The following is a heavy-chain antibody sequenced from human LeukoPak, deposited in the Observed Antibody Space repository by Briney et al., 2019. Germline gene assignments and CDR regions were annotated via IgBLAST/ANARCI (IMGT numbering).Heavy chain of an antibody. CDR2: IIPIFGTA. CDR1: GGTFISHA. D-gene: IGHD1-26*01. V-gene: IGHV1-69*13. Sequence: SVKVSCKASGGTFISHAISWVRQAPGQGLEWMGGIIPIFGTANYAQKFQGRVTITADESTSTAYMELSSLRSEDTAVYYCATQLGELLGLDAFDIWGQGTMVTVSS. J-gene: IGHJ3*02. CDR3: ATQLGELLGLDAFDI.